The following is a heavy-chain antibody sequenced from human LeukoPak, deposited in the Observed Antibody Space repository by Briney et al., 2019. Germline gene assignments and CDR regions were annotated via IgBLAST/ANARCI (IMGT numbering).Heavy chain of an antibody. D-gene: IGHD1-26*01. CDR1: GFTFSNYG. V-gene: IGHV3-30*18. CDR3: AKDWIVGAPTIFDY. J-gene: IGHJ4*02. CDR2: ISYEGRTT. Sequence: PGGSLRLSCAGAGFTFSNYGMHWVRQAPGKGLEWVAVISYEGRTTYYADSVKGRFTISRDNSRNTLFLQMDSLRAEDTAVYYCAKDWIVGAPTIFDYWGQGTLVTVSS.